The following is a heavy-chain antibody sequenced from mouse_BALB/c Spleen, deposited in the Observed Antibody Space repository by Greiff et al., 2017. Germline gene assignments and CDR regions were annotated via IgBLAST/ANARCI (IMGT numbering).Heavy chain of an antibody. Sequence: QVQLKQSGAELVKPGASVKLSCKASGYTFTSYYMYWVKQRPGQGLEWIGEINPSNGGTNFNEKFKSKATLTVDKSSSTAYMQLSSLTSEDSAVYYCTRSGYYGSSYAWFAYWGQGTLVTVSA. CDR2: INPSNGGT. CDR1: GYTFTSYY. D-gene: IGHD1-1*01. CDR3: TRSGYYGSSYAWFAY. J-gene: IGHJ3*01. V-gene: IGHV1S81*02.